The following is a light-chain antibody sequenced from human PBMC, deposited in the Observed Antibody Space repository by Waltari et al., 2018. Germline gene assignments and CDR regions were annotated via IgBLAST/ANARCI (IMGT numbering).Light chain of an antibody. Sequence: QSALTQPASVSGSPGQSIATSCTGTRTDVGGHYHVSWYQKSPGKAPRLVIFDVNNRPSGISNRFSGSQSGNTASLTISGLQAEDEADYYCSSYTTSRTYVFGSGTKVTVL. J-gene: IGLJ1*01. V-gene: IGLV2-14*01. CDR2: DVN. CDR3: SSYTTSRTYV. CDR1: RTDVGGHYH.